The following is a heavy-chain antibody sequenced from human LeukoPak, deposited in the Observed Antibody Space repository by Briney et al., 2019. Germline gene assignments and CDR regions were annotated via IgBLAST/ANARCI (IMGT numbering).Heavy chain of an antibody. CDR2: IYYSGST. V-gene: IGHV4-61*08. CDR3: ARMPPDIVVAQPEYYFDY. Sequence: SETLSLTCTVSGGSNSSGDYYWSWIRQPPGKGLEWIGYIYYSGSTNYNPSLKSRVTISVDTSKNQFSLKLSSVTAADTAAYYCARMPPDIVVAQPEYYFDYWGQGTLVTVSS. J-gene: IGHJ4*02. CDR1: GGSNSSGDYY. D-gene: IGHD2-15*01.